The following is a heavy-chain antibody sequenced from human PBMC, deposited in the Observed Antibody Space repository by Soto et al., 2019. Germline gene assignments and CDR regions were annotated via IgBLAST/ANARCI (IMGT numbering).Heavy chain of an antibody. V-gene: IGHV7-4-1*01. CDR2: INTNTGNP. CDR1: GYTFTSYA. CDR3: ARGISGYLYYDGMDV. J-gene: IGHJ6*02. Sequence: QVQLVQSGSELKKPGASVKVSCKASGYTFTSYAMNWVRQAPGQGLEWMGWINTNTGNPTYAQGFTGRFVFSLDTSVSTAYLQICRLHVEDTAVYYCARGISGYLYYDGMDVWGQGTTVTVSS. D-gene: IGHD6-13*01.